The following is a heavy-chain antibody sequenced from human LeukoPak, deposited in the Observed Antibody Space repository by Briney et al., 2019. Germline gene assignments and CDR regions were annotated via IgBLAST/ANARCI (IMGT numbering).Heavy chain of an antibody. V-gene: IGHV4-39*01. CDR2: IYCSGST. CDR3: ARRDGDYYDSSGSLY. J-gene: IGHJ4*02. Sequence: PSETLSLTCTVSGGSISSSSYYWGWIRQPPGKGLEWIGSIYCSGSTYYNPSLKSRVTISVDTSKNQFSLKLSSVTAADTAVYYCARRDGDYYDSSGSLYWGQGTLVTVSS. CDR1: GGSISSSSYY. D-gene: IGHD3-22*01.